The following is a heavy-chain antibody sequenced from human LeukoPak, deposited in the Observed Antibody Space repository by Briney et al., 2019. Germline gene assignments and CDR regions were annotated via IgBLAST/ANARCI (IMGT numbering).Heavy chain of an antibody. D-gene: IGHD5-18*01. V-gene: IGHV3-30-3*01. CDR3: ARDSRSHPSHEGYSYGYVS. J-gene: IGHJ4*02. CDR2: ISYDGSNK. Sequence: GGSLRLSCAASGFTFNSYAMQWVRQAPGKGLEWVAVISYDGSNKYYADSVKGRFTISRDNSKNMLYLQMNSLRAEDTAVYYCARDSRSHPSHEGYSYGYVSWGQGTLVTVSS. CDR1: GFTFNSYA.